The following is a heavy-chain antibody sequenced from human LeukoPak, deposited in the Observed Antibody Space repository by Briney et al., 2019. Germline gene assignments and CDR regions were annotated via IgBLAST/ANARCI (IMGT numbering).Heavy chain of an antibody. CDR3: ARRDSSGYYYVVAFDI. J-gene: IGHJ3*02. CDR2: IKQDGSEK. Sequence: GGSLRLSCAASGFTFSRYWMSWVRQAPGKGLEWVANIKQDGSEKYYVDSVKGRSTISRDNAKNSLYLQMNSLRAEDTAVYYCARRDSSGYYYVVAFDIWGQGTMVTVSS. V-gene: IGHV3-7*01. CDR1: GFTFSRYW. D-gene: IGHD3-22*01.